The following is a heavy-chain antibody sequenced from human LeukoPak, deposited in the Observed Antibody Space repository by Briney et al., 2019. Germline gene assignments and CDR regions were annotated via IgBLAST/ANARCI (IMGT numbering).Heavy chain of an antibody. V-gene: IGHV4-34*01. D-gene: IGHD3-22*01. CDR1: GGSFSGYY. Sequence: SETLSLTCAVYGGSFSGYYWSWIRQPPGKGLEWIGEINHSGSTNYNPSLKSRVTISVDTSKNQFSLKLSSVTAADTAVYYCASLRYDIEYFQHWGQGTLVTVSS. J-gene: IGHJ1*01. CDR2: INHSGST. CDR3: ASLRYDIEYFQH.